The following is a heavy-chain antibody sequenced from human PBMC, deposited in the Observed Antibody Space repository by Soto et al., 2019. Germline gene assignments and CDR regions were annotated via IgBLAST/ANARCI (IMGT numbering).Heavy chain of an antibody. V-gene: IGHV3-66*01. CDR2: IYSSGDT. CDR3: ASDPGYGRGVSFDP. J-gene: IGHJ5*02. Sequence: EVQLVESGGGLVQPGGSLRLSCAASGFSVSDNYMSWVRQAPGKGLEWISVIYSSGDTYYADSVKGRLTISRDNSRNTLYLQINDLRVEATAIYYCASDPGYGRGVSFDPWGQGIPVTVSS. D-gene: IGHD2-8*01. CDR1: GFSVSDNY.